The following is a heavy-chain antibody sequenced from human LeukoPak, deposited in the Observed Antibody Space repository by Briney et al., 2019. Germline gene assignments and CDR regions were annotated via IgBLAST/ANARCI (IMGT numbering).Heavy chain of an antibody. D-gene: IGHD2-21*01. V-gene: IGHV3-53*01. Sequence: GGSLRLSRAASGFTVSSNYMSWVRQAPGKGLERVSVIYNSGNTYYADSVKGRFTISRDNSKNTLYLQMSSLRAEDTAVYYCAREVTYGAFDIWGQGTMVTVSS. CDR2: IYNSGNT. CDR1: GFTVSSNY. J-gene: IGHJ3*02. CDR3: AREVTYGAFDI.